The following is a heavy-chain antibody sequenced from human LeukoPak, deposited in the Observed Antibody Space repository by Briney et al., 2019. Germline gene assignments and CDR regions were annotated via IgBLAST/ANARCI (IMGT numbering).Heavy chain of an antibody. V-gene: IGHV3-21*01. CDR3: ARDAGELRDAFDI. CDR2: ISSSSSYI. J-gene: IGHJ3*02. CDR1: GFTFSSYS. Sequence: PGGSLRLSCAASGFTFSSYSMNWVRQAPGKGLEWVSSISSSSSYIYYADSVKGRSTISRDNAKNSLYLQMNSLRAEDTAVYYCARDAGELRDAFDIWGQGTMVTVSS. D-gene: IGHD1-26*01.